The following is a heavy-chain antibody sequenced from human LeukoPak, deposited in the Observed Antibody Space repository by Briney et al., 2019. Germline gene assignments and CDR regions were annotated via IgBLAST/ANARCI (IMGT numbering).Heavy chain of an antibody. CDR3: AKPSGWEVLALYFYGMDV. J-gene: IGHJ6*02. V-gene: IGHV3-30*18. CDR1: GFTFSNYG. Sequence: GGSLRLSCVASGFTFSNYGMHWVRQAPGKGLEWVAVISYDGSNKYYADSVKGRFTISRDNSKNTLYLQMNSLRAEDAAVYYCAKPSGWEVLALYFYGMDVWGQGTTVTVSS. CDR2: ISYDGSNK. D-gene: IGHD1-26*01.